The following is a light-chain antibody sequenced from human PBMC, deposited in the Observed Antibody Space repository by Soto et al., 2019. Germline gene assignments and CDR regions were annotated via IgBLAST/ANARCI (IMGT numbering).Light chain of an antibody. CDR1: QSVSSNH. J-gene: IGKJ5*01. CDR2: DAS. V-gene: IGKV3D-20*02. Sequence: EIVLTQSPRSLSLCPRERATLSCRASQSVSSNHLAWYQQRPGQAPRLLIYDASNRATGIPARFSGSGSGTDFTLTISSLEPEDFAVYYCQQRSNWPTFGQGTRLEIK. CDR3: QQRSNWPT.